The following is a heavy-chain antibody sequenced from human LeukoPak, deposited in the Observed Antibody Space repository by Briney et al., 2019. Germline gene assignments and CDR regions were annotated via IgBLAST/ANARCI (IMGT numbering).Heavy chain of an antibody. CDR2: IYHSGST. J-gene: IGHJ3*02. D-gene: IGHD3-3*01. V-gene: IGHV4-38-2*01. Sequence: PSEXLSLTCAVSGYSISSGYYWGWIRQPPGKGLEWIGSIYHSGSTYYNPSLKSRVTISVDTSKNQFSLKLSSVTAADTAVYYCARRYYDFWSGYFTGAFDIWGQGTMVTVSS. CDR1: GYSISSGYY. CDR3: ARRYYDFWSGYFTGAFDI.